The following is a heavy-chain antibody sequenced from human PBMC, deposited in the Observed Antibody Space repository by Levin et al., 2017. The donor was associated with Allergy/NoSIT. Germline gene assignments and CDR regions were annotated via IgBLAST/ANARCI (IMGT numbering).Heavy chain of an antibody. CDR3: ARLVMIGGNYPPRHFDY. Sequence: PGESLKISCQGSGYSFNSDWIGWVRQMPGKGLEWMGVIYPADSYSKYSPSLEGHLTMSVDKSISTAYLELHSLKASDTAMYYCARLVMIGGNYPPRHFDYWGQGTLVTVSS. CDR1: GYSFNSDW. CDR2: IYPADSYS. D-gene: IGHD4-23*01. J-gene: IGHJ4*02. V-gene: IGHV5-51*01.